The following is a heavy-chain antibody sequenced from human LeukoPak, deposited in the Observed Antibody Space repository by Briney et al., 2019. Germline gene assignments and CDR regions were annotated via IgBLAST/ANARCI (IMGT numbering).Heavy chain of an antibody. J-gene: IGHJ4*02. CDR1: GFTFSSYA. D-gene: IGHD6-19*01. Sequence: PGGSLRLSCAASGFTFSSYAMSWVRQAPGQGLEWVSGISASGGSTYYADSVKGRFTISRDNSKNTLYLQMNSLRAEDTAVYYCAKYSSGWCFEYWGQGTLVTVSS. CDR3: AKYSSGWCFEY. CDR2: ISASGGST. V-gene: IGHV3-23*01.